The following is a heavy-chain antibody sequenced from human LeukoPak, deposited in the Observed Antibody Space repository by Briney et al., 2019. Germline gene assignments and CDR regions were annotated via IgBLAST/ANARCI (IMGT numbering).Heavy chain of an antibody. J-gene: IGHJ4*02. CDR3: ARGYSYGYGDY. CDR2: ISSSSSTI. Sequence: PGGSLRLSCAASGVTFSSYSMNGVRQAPGKGREWGSYISSSSSTIYYADSVKGRFTISRDNAKNSLYLQMNSLRAEDTAVYYCARGYSYGYGDYWGQGTLVTVSS. V-gene: IGHV3-48*01. D-gene: IGHD5-18*01. CDR1: GVTFSSYS.